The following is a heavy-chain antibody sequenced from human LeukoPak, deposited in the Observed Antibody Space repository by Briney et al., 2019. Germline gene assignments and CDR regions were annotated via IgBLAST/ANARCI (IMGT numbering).Heavy chain of an antibody. D-gene: IGHD6-6*01. CDR1: GGSFSGYY. CDR2: INHSGST. CDR3: ARHSSSSGAKIDY. J-gene: IGHJ4*02. Sequence: SETPSLTCAVYGGSFSGYYWSWIRQPQGKGLEWIGEINHSGSTNYNPSLKSRVTISVDTPKNQFSLKVNFVTSADTAVYYCARHSSSSGAKIDYWGQGTLVTVSA. V-gene: IGHV4-34*01.